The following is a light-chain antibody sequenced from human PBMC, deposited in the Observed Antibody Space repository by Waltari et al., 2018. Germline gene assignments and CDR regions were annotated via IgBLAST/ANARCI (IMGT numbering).Light chain of an antibody. CDR1: QSFSRS. V-gene: IGKV3-20*01. J-gene: IGKJ1*01. CDR2: AAS. CDR3: QHYVNLPVT. Sequence: EIVLTQSPGTLSLSPGERATFSCRASQSFSRSLAWYKQKPGQAPRLLIYAASTRATGVPDRFSGSGSGTDFSLTISRLDPEDFAVYYCQHYVNLPVTFGQGTKVEI.